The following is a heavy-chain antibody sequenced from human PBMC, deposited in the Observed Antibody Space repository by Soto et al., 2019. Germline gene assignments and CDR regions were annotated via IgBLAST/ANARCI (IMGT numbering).Heavy chain of an antibody. CDR3: VMVDNYVTPTPQDV. CDR1: GYIFVNYG. J-gene: IGHJ6*01. CDR2: ISPYTGNT. Sequence: QVQLVQSGDEVKKPGASVKVSCKASGYIFVNYGIAWVRQAPGQGLEWMGWISPYTGNTHSATKVQGRLTMTTDTSTSTAYMDLESLTSDDTAVYYCVMVDNYVTPTPQDVWGPRDHGHRFL. V-gene: IGHV1-18*01. D-gene: IGHD3-16*01.